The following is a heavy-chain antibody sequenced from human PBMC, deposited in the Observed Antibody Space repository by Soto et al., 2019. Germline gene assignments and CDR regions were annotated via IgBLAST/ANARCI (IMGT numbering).Heavy chain of an antibody. CDR3: ARSRVYYDSSGYYYYYYGMDV. CDR2: IWYDGSNK. D-gene: IGHD3-22*01. Sequence: GGSLSLSCAASGFTFSSYGMHWVRQAPGKGLEWVAVIWYDGSNKYYADSVKGRFTISRDNSKNTLYLQMNSLRAEDTAVYYCARSRVYYDSSGYYYYYYGMDVWGQGTTVTVSS. V-gene: IGHV3-33*01. CDR1: GFTFSSYG. J-gene: IGHJ6*02.